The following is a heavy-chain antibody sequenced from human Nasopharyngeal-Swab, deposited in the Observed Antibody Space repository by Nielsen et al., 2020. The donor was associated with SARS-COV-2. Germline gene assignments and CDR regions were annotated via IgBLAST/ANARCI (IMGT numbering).Heavy chain of an antibody. J-gene: IGHJ4*02. V-gene: IGHV4-34*01. CDR3: ARQQLWLHYFDY. Sequence: SETLSLTCAVYGGSFSGYYWSWIRQPPGKGLEWIGEINHSGSTNYNPSLKSRVTISVDTSKNQFSLKLSSVTAADTAVYYCARQQLWLHYFDYWGQGTLVTVSS. D-gene: IGHD5-18*01. CDR1: GGSFSGYY. CDR2: INHSGST.